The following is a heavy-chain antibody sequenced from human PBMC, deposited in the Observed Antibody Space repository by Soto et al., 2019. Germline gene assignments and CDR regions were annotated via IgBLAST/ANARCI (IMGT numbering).Heavy chain of an antibody. CDR1: GFTFSIYS. J-gene: IGHJ6*02. V-gene: IGHV3-30*18. CDR3: AKDQAWGGHYGMDV. Sequence: QVQLVESGGGVVQPGRSLRLSCAASGFTFSIYSMHWVRQAPGKGLEWVAVISHDGSNKEYADSVKGRFTISRDNSKNTLYLQMNSLRAEDTAVYYWAKDQAWGGHYGMDVWGQGTTVTVSS. D-gene: IGHD7-27*01. CDR2: ISHDGSNK.